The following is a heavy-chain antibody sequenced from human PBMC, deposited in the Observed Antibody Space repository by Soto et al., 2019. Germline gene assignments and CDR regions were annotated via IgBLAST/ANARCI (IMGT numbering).Heavy chain of an antibody. J-gene: IGHJ4*02. D-gene: IGHD2-2*01. V-gene: IGHV5-51*01. CDR2: IYPGDSDT. CDR1: GYSFTTYW. Sequence: AGESRKISCKGSGYSFTTYWIGWARQMPGKGLEWMGIIYPGDSDTRYSPSFQGQVTISADRSISTAYLQWSSLKASDTAMYFCARPGYCTATSCHGYDYWGQGTLVTVS. CDR3: ARPGYCTATSCHGYDY.